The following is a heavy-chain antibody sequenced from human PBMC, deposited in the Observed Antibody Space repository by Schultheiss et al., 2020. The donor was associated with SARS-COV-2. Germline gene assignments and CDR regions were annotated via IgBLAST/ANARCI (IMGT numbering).Heavy chain of an antibody. CDR1: GFTFSSYW. CDR3: ARVGEIQLWFLRNYGMDV. Sequence: GGSLRLSCAASGFTFSSYWMSWVRQAPGKGLEWVAVISYDGSNKYYADSVKGRFTISRDNSKNTLYLQMNSLRAEDTAVYYCARVGEIQLWFLRNYGMDVWGQGTTVTVSS. J-gene: IGHJ6*02. V-gene: IGHV3-30*03. CDR2: ISYDGSNK. D-gene: IGHD5-18*01.